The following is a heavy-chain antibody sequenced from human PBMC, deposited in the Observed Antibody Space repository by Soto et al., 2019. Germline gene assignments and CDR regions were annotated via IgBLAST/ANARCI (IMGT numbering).Heavy chain of an antibody. Sequence: GGSLRLSCIASEFTFGDYDMSWVRQAPGKGLEWLSYITKSSNAIYYAASVKGRFTISRDNAKNSLYLQINSLTAEDTAVYYCARSVPSSGYDSWGQGAQVTVSS. CDR2: ITKSSNAI. J-gene: IGHJ4*02. D-gene: IGHD1-26*01. CDR3: ARSVPSSGYDS. V-gene: IGHV3-48*01. CDR1: EFTFGDYD.